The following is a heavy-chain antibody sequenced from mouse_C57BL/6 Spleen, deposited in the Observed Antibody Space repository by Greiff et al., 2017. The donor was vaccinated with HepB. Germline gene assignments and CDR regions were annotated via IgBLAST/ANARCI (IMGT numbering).Heavy chain of an antibody. CDR2: FYPGSGSI. J-gene: IGHJ3*01. CDR1: GYTFTEYT. Sequence: VKLMESGAELVKPGASVKLSCKASGYTFTEYTIHWVKQRSGQGLEWIGWFYPGSGSIKYNEKFKDKATLTADKSSSTVYMELSRLTSEDSAVYFCARHEEDPVGFAYWGQGTLVTVSA. CDR3: ARHEEDPVGFAY. V-gene: IGHV1-62-2*01.